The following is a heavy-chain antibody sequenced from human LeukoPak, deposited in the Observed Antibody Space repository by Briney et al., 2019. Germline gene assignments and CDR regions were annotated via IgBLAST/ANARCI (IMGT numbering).Heavy chain of an antibody. CDR1: GFTFSGYE. V-gene: IGHV3-48*03. CDR2: ISSSGNSI. CDR3: ARGRFGSC. D-gene: IGHD3-3*01. J-gene: IGHJ4*02. Sequence: WGSLRLSCAASGFTFSGYEMNWVRQAPGKGLEWVSYISSSGNSIYYADSVKGRFTISRDNAENSLYLQMDSLRAEDTAVYYCARGRFGSCWGQGTLVTVPS.